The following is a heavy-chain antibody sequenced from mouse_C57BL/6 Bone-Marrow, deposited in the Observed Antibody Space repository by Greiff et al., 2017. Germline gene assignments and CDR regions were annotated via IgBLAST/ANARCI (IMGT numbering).Heavy chain of an antibody. CDR1: GFNIKDDY. D-gene: IGHD2-5*01. J-gene: IGHJ1*03. Sequence: EVKLMESGAELVRPGASVKLSCTASGFNIKDDYMHWVKQRPEQGLEWIGWIDPENGDTEYASKFQGKATITADTSSNTAYLQLSSLTSEGTAGYYCTTYSNYWDFDVWGTGTTVTVSS. V-gene: IGHV14-4*01. CDR2: IDPENGDT. CDR3: TTYSNYWDFDV.